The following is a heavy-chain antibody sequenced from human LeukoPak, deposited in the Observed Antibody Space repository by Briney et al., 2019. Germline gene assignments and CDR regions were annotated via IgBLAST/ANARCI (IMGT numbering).Heavy chain of an antibody. J-gene: IGHJ5*02. CDR3: ARDRNPSDIVVVPAAIDAGWFDP. D-gene: IGHD2-2*02. Sequence: SVKVSCKASGGTFSSYAISWVRQAPGQGLEWMGGIIPIFGTANYAQKFQGRVTITADESTSTAYMELSSLRSEDTAVYYCARDRNPSDIVVVPAAIDAGWFDPWGQGTPVTVSS. CDR1: GGTFSSYA. V-gene: IGHV1-69*13. CDR2: IIPIFGTA.